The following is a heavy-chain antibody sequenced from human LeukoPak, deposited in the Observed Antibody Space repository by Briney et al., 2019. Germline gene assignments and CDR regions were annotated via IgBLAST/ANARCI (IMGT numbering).Heavy chain of an antibody. V-gene: IGHV1-2*02. J-gene: IGHJ6*02. Sequence: GASVKVSCKASGYTFTGYYMHWVRQAPGQGLEWMGWINPNSGGTNYAQKFQGRVTMTTDTSTSTAYMELRSLRSDDTAVYYCAREGSRKSHYYGSGSDKYYYYYGMDVWGQGTTVTVSS. CDR3: AREGSRKSHYYGSGSDKYYYYYGMDV. D-gene: IGHD3-10*01. CDR2: INPNSGGT. CDR1: GYTFTGYY.